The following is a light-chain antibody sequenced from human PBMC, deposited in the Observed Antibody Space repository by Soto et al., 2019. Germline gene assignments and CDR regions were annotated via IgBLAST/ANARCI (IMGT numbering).Light chain of an antibody. CDR3: SSYTSSSTYV. Sequence: QSALTQPASVSGSPGQSITISCTGASSDVGDYNYVSWYQHHPGKAPKLLLYEVNNRPSGVSDRFSGSKSGNVASLTISWLQAEDEADYYCSSYTSSSTYVFGNGTKVTVL. CDR1: SSDVGDYNY. V-gene: IGLV2-14*01. CDR2: EVN. J-gene: IGLJ1*01.